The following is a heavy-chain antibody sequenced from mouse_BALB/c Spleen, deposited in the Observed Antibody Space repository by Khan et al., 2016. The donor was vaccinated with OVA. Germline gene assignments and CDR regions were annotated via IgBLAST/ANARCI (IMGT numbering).Heavy chain of an antibody. CDR3: AREASSWDFSFPY. V-gene: IGHV1S136*01. CDR1: GYTFTNYV. CDR2: INPYNAGT. Sequence: VQLQQSGPELVEHGASVKMSCKASGYTFTNYVMHWVKQKPGQGLEWIGYINPYNAGTRYNEKFKGKATLTSDISSTHAYMEPSSLTSGDSSVYYCAREASSWDFSFPYWGQETLVTVSA. D-gene: IGHD4-1*01. J-gene: IGHJ3*01.